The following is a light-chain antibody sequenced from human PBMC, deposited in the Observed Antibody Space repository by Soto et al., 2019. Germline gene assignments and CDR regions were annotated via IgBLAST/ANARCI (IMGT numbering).Light chain of an antibody. CDR1: QSVSSSY. CDR3: QQYNNWPAIT. V-gene: IGKV3D-15*01. CDR2: GAS. J-gene: IGKJ5*01. Sequence: EIVLTQSPGTLSLSPGERATLSCRASQSVSSSYLAWYQQKPGQAPRLLMYGASTRATGIPARFSGSGSGTEFTLTISSLQSEDFAVYYCQQYNNWPAITFGQGTRMAIK.